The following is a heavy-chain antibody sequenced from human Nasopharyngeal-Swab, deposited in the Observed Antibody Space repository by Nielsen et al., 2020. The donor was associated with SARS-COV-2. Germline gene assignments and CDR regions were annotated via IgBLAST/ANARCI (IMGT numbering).Heavy chain of an antibody. J-gene: IGHJ3*01. CDR2: IRDSGTT. V-gene: IGHV3-15*01. D-gene: IGHD4-17*01. CDR1: GFTFSNAW. Sequence: GESLKISCDASGFTFSNAWMTWVRQAPGKGLEWVGRIRDSGTTDYAAPVKGRFTISRDESRNTLYLQMNSLKTEDTAIYFCTTYGSGAFYVWGQGTMVTVSS. CDR3: TTYGSGAFYV.